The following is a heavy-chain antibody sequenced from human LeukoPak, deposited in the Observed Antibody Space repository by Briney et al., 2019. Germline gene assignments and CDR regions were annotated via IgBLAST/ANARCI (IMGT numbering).Heavy chain of an antibody. J-gene: IGHJ4*02. CDR1: GGSFSGYY. D-gene: IGHD3-22*01. CDR3: ARDPRKAYYYDSSGYYIDY. V-gene: IGHV4-34*01. CDR2: INHSGST. Sequence: SETLSLTCAVYGGSFSGYYWSWIRQPPGKGLEWIGEINHSGSTNYNPSLKSRVTISVDTSKNQFSLKLSSVTAADTAVYYCARDPRKAYYYDSSGYYIDYWGQGTLVTVSS.